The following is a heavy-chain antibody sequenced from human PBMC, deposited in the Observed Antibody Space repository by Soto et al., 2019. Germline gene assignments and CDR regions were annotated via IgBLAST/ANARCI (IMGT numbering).Heavy chain of an antibody. D-gene: IGHD5-12*01. V-gene: IGHV3-33*01. J-gene: IGHJ4*02. CDR1: GFTFSSYG. CDR2: IWYDGSNK. CDR3: ARDIEYSGYGGPDY. Sequence: QVQLVESGGGVVQPGRSLRLSCAASGFTFSSYGMHWVRQAPGKGLEWVAVIWYDGSNKYYADSVKGRFTISRDNSKNTLYLQMNSLRAEDTAVYYCARDIEYSGYGGPDYWGQGTLVTVSS.